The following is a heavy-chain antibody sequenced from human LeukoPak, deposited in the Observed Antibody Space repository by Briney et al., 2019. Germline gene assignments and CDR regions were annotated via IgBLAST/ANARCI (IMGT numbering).Heavy chain of an antibody. D-gene: IGHD4-11*01. CDR2: ISNYFGVT. CDR1: GFRFTSFG. CDR3: ARDSDYSGNGNGDWFDP. V-gene: IGHV1-18*04. Sequence: ASVKVSCKASGFRFTSFGVSWVRQAPGQGLEWMGWISNYFGVTHYAEKFQDRVTMTIDTSTATAYMELRSLRYDDTAIYYCARDSDYSGNGNGDWFDPWGGETVVTVSS. J-gene: IGHJ5*02.